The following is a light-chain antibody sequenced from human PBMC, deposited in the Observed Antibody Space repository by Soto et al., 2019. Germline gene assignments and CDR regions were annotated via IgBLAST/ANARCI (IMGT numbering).Light chain of an antibody. V-gene: IGKV1-5*03. Sequence: DIQMTQSPSTLSASVGDRVTITCRASQSINNWLAWYQQKPGKAPKLLIYKASNLDIGVPSRFSGSGSGTEFTLTISSLQPDDFATYYCQQDDTYWTFGQGTKVDIQ. CDR3: QQDDTYWT. J-gene: IGKJ1*01. CDR1: QSINNW. CDR2: KAS.